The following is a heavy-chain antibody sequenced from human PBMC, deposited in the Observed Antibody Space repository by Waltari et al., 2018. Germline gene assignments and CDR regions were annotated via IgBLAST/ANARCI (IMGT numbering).Heavy chain of an antibody. V-gene: IGHV4-39*01. J-gene: IGHJ3*02. CDR1: SSSIIGNDYG. CDR3: ARQKGQWLWAFDI. CDR2: TNFGGNT. D-gene: IGHD6-19*01. Sequence: QLQLQESGPGLVKPSETLSLTCTVPSSSIIGNDYGWGWIRQPPGKGLEWIGSTNFGGNTNFNPSLQSRVTIFVDPSKNQVSLKLTSATAADTAVYYCARQKGQWLWAFDIWGQGTMVSVSS.